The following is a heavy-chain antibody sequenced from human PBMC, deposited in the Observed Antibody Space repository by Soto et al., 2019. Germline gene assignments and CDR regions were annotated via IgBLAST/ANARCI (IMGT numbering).Heavy chain of an antibody. CDR1: GFTFASYA. V-gene: IGHV3-23*01. CDR2: LYGNSGGI. J-gene: IGHJ4*02. CDR3: AIDAVPGDGVWLMDH. D-gene: IGHD4-17*01. Sequence: PGGSLRLSCAASGFTFASYAMTWVRQAPGKGLESVAGLYGNSGGIQYSDSVKGRSTISRDNSKNIVYLQMNSLRVEDTAVYFCAIDAVPGDGVWLMDHWGQGTLATVSS.